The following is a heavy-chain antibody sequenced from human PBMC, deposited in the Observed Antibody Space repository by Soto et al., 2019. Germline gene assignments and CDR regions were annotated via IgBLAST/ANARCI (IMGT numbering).Heavy chain of an antibody. D-gene: IGHD3-16*01. J-gene: IGHJ4*02. CDR3: AKDLSRIMITFEDY. CDR2: ISGSGGST. Sequence: GGSLRLSCAASGFTFSSYAMSWVRQAPGKGLEWVSAISGSGGSTYYADSVKGRFTISRDNSKNTLYLQMNSLRAEDTAVYYCAKDLSRIMITFEDYWGQGTLVTVSS. V-gene: IGHV3-23*01. CDR1: GFTFSSYA.